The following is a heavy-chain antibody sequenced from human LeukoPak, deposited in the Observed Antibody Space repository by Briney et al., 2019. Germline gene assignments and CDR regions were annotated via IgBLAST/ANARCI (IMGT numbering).Heavy chain of an antibody. CDR3: ARASFWCGESDSNYFDY. D-gene: IGHD3-10*01. CDR2: FHPNSGGT. CDR1: LYTLTPYD. J-gene: IGHJ4*02. V-gene: IGHV1-2*02. Sequence: GSPGKVSCTASLYTLTPYDVYWGRQSPGHRREGWGGFHPNSGGTNYAEKFQGRVTMTRNTSISTAYMELSRLRSDDTAVYYCARASFWCGESDSNYFDYWGQGTLVTVSS.